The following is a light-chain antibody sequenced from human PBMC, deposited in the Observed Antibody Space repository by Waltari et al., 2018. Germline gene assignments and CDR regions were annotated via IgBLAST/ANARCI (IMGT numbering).Light chain of an antibody. CDR1: SNDVGGYNS. CDR3: SSQSSNDVVL. Sequence: QSALTQPASVSGSPGQSVTIFCAGTSNDVGGYNSVSWYQEHPGQAPRVTIYDVSDRPSGFSDRFSGSKSGNTASLTISGLQAEDEADYYCSSQSSNDVVLFGGGTKLTVL. V-gene: IGLV2-14*01. CDR2: DVS. J-gene: IGLJ2*01.